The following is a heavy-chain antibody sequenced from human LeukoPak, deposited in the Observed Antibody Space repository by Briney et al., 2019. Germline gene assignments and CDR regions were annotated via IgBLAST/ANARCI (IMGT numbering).Heavy chain of an antibody. D-gene: IGHD6-19*01. Sequence: GGSLRLSCAASGFTFSSYNTNWAREAPGKGLEGVSYISRSRSTLYYADSVKGRFTISRDNAKNSLYLQMNSLRAEDTAVYYCARLPPLYSSGWYAADYWGQGTLVTVSS. CDR2: ISRSRSTL. CDR1: GFTFSSYN. J-gene: IGHJ4*02. CDR3: ARLPPLYSSGWYAADY. V-gene: IGHV3-48*01.